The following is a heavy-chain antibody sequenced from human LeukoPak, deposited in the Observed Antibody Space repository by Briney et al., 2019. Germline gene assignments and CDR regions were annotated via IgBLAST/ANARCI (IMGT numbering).Heavy chain of an antibody. V-gene: IGHV4-39*02. J-gene: IGHJ4*02. Sequence: PSETLSFTCTVSGGSISSSSYYWGWIRQPPGKGLEWIGSIYYSGSTYYNPSLKSRVTISVDTSKNHFSLKLSSVTAADTAVYYCARGGSYYDCWGQGTLVTVSS. CDR3: ARGGSYYDC. CDR1: GGSISSSSYY. CDR2: IYYSGST. D-gene: IGHD1-26*01.